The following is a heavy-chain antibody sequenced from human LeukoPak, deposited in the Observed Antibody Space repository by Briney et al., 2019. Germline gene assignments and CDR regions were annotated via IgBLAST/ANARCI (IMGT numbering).Heavy chain of an antibody. Sequence: SQTLSLTCAISGDSVSSNSAAWNWLRHSPSRGLEWLRSTYYRSKWYNDYAVSVKSRITINPDTSKNQFSLQLNSVSPEDTAVYYCAREVDSHGTRFYYGMDVWGQGTTVTVSS. CDR3: AREVDSHGTRFYYGMDV. V-gene: IGHV6-1*01. CDR2: TYYRSKWYN. J-gene: IGHJ6*02. D-gene: IGHD6-13*01. CDR1: GDSVSSNSAA.